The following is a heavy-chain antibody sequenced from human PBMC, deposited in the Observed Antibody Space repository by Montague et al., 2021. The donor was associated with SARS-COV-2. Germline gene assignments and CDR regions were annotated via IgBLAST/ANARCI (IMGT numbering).Heavy chain of an antibody. V-gene: IGHV4-4*02. D-gene: IGHD4-11*01. CDR2: TYHSGST. Sequence: SETLSLTCEVSGASISSNNWWIWVRQSPGKGLEWIGETYHSGSTNYNPSLRSRVTTSVDTSKNQFSLKLSSVAAADTAVYYCARARSVTTFFLGVRVAMDVWGQGTTVTVSS. CDR1: GASISSNNW. CDR3: ARARSVTTFFLGVRVAMDV. J-gene: IGHJ6*02.